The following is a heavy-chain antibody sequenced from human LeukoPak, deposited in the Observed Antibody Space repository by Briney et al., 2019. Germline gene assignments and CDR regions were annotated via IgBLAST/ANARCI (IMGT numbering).Heavy chain of an antibody. D-gene: IGHD6-6*01. Sequence: SETLSLTCAVYGGSFSGYYWSWIRQPPGKGLEWIGEINHSGSTNYNPSLKSRVTISVDTSKNQFSLKLSSVTAADTAVYYCARGSIAARRYWFDLWGQGTLVTVSS. V-gene: IGHV4-34*01. CDR1: GGSFSGYY. CDR2: INHSGST. CDR3: ARGSIAARRYWFDL. J-gene: IGHJ5*02.